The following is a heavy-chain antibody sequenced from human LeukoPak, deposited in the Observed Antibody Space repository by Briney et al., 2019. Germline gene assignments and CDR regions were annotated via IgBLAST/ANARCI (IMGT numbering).Heavy chain of an antibody. CDR2: ISSSSSYI. J-gene: IGHJ4*02. CDR3: ARDRIAVAGTFGY. D-gene: IGHD6-19*01. Sequence: PGGSLRLSCAASGFTFSSYSMNWVRQAPGKGLEWVSSISSSSSYIYYADSVKGRFTISRDNAKNSLYLQMNSLRAEDTAVYYCARDRIAVAGTFGYWGQGTLVTVTS. V-gene: IGHV3-21*01. CDR1: GFTFSSYS.